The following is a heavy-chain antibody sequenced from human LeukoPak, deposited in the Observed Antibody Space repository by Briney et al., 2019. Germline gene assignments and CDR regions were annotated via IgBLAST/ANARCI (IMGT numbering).Heavy chain of an antibody. V-gene: IGHV4-59*01. D-gene: IGHD3-10*01. CDR2: VYYSGST. CDR1: GGSISSYY. CDR3: EKSELFWCRGVNSGFDY. J-gene: IGHJ4*01. Sequence: SETLSLTCTVSGGSISSYYWSWIRQPPGKGLEWIGYVYYSGSTNYNPSLKSRVNISVDTSKHQFSLKLGSVTAADWAVYYCEKSELFWCRGVNSGFDYWGQGTLVTVSS.